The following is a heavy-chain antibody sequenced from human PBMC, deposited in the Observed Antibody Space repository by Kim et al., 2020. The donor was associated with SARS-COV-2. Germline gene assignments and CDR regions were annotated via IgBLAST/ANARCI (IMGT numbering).Heavy chain of an antibody. V-gene: IGHV3-48*02. J-gene: IGHJ4*02. D-gene: IGHD3-22*01. Sequence: VKGRFTISRDNAKNSLYLQMNSLRDEDTAVYYCARDKGGYYYDSSGTLDYWGQGTLVTVSS. CDR3: ARDKGGYYYDSSGTLDY.